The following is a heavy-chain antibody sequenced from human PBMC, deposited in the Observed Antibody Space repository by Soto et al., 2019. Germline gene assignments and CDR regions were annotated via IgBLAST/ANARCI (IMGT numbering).Heavy chain of an antibody. CDR2: INPSGGST. D-gene: IGHD6-6*01. V-gene: IGHV1-46*01. J-gene: IGHJ4*02. CDR1: GYTFTSYY. Sequence: ASVQVSCKASGYTFTSYYMHWVRQAPGQGLEWMGIINPSGGSTSYAQKFQGRVTMTRDTSTSTVYMELSSLRSEDTAVYYCARGVDSYSSSPPRLDYWGQGTLVTVSS. CDR3: ARGVDSYSSSPPRLDY.